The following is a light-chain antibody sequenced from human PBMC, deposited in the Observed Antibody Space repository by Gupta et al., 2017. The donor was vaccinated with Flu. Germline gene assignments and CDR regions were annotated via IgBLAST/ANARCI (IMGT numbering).Light chain of an antibody. J-gene: IGKJ2*01. CDR3: KHGKRWPRT. V-gene: IGKV2-30*01. CDR1: QGLVYIDGNTY. Sequence: DGEMTQCRFTIRVIRGPSGSISCSSSQGLVYIDGNTYLNWFLQRPGQSRRRLIYEVTNRNSGVPDSFSSSESWTAFTLKSSRVEADDVVVYCYKHGKRWPRTFGQGTKVEIK. CDR2: EVT.